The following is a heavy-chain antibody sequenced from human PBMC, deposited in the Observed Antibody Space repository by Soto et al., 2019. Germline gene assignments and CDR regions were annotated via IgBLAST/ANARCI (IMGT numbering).Heavy chain of an antibody. D-gene: IGHD4-17*01. Sequence: HPGGSLRLSCAASGFTVDDYAMHWVRQGPGKGLEWVSSISWNSGNLGYADSVKGRFTISRDNAKNSLYLQMNSLRGEDTALYYCAKGASTTVFAFNDYWGQGTLVTVSS. V-gene: IGHV3-9*01. CDR2: ISWNSGNL. CDR1: GFTVDDYA. CDR3: AKGASTTVFAFNDY. J-gene: IGHJ4*02.